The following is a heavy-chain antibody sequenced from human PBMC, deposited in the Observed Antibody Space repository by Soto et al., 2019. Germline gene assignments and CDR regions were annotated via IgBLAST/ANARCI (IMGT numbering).Heavy chain of an antibody. CDR3: ARVTTSDFVIVDY. Sequence: SETLSLTCNVSGGPINSPDYYWTWIRQSPGKGLEWIGYIYYNGSTNHNPSLRSPITMSVDTSKNQFSLKLSSVTAADTAVYYCARVTTSDFVIVDYWGQGTLVTVSS. D-gene: IGHD3-22*01. J-gene: IGHJ4*02. CDR2: IYYNGST. V-gene: IGHV4-61*08. CDR1: GGPINSPDYY.